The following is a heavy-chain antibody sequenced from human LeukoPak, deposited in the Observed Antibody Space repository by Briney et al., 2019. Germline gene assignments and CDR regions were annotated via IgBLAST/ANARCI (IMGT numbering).Heavy chain of an antibody. D-gene: IGHD1-26*01. J-gene: IGHJ4*02. CDR1: GGTFSSYA. Sequence: SVKVSCKASGGTFSSYAISWVRQAPGQGLEWMGGIIPIFGTANYAQKFQGRVTITADESTSAAYMELSSLRSEDTAVYYCARGQGTLGATDYNFDYWGQGTLVTVSS. CDR3: ARGQGTLGATDYNFDY. V-gene: IGHV1-69*13. CDR2: IIPIFGTA.